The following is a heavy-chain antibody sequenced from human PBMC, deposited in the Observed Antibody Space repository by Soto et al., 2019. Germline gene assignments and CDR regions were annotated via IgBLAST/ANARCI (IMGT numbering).Heavy chain of an antibody. Sequence: QVQLVQSGAEVKKPGASVKVSCKASGYTFTSYDINWVRQATGQGLEGMGWMNPNSGNTGYAQKVQGRVTKARNTCISGAYKVLRSLRYEGMAVYYCARGPDGYYCYGMDVWGHGTRVTVSS. CDR3: ARGPDGYYCYGMDV. V-gene: IGHV1-8*01. CDR1: GYTFTSYD. J-gene: IGHJ6*02. CDR2: MNPNSGNT.